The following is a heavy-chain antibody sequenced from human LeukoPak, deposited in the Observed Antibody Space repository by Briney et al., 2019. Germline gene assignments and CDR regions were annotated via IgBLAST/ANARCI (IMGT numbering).Heavy chain of an antibody. Sequence: GGSLRLSCAASEFAFSTYNMNWVRQAPGKGLEWVSYISTGSSTTYYADSVKGRFTISRDNVENSLYLQMNSLRAEDTAVYYCARGLAVTARGSFDIWGQGTMVTVSS. J-gene: IGHJ3*02. D-gene: IGHD6-19*01. CDR2: ISTGSSTT. CDR3: ARGLAVTARGSFDI. CDR1: EFAFSTYN. V-gene: IGHV3-48*01.